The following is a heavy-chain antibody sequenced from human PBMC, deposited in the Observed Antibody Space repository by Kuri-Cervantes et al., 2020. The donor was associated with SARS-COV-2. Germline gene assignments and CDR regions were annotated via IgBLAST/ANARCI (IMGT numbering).Heavy chain of an antibody. CDR3: ASGLRLGELSHLGY. D-gene: IGHD3-16*02. V-gene: IGHV1-69*13. CDR1: GGIFSSYA. Sequence: SVKVSCKASGGIFSSYAMTWVRQAPGQGLEWMGGIIPIFGTANYAQKFQGRDTITADESTSTAYMELSSLRSEDTAVYYCASGLRLGELSHLGYWGQGTLVTVSS. J-gene: IGHJ4*02. CDR2: IIPIFGTA.